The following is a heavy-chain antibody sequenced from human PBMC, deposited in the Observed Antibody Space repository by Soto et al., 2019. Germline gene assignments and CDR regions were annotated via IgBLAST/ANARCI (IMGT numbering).Heavy chain of an antibody. CDR2: VYWDVDK. Sequence: ITLEESGPTLVKPTETLTLTCTFSGFSLTTGVGVGWVRQPPGKALEWLALVYWDVDKHYTPSLMSRLTITKDISKGQVVLTMTNMDPVDTATYYCATLTADFWGPGTLVTVSS. V-gene: IGHV2-5*02. CDR1: GFSLTTGVG. J-gene: IGHJ4*02. CDR3: ATLTADF.